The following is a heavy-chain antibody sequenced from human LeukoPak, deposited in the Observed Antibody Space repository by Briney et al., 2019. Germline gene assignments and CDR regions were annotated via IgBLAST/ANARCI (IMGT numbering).Heavy chain of an antibody. CDR3: ARVRGSYYYDSSGYYRFDY. CDR2: INHSGST. Sequence: SETLSLTCAVYGGSFRGYYWSWIRQPPGKGLEWIGEINHSGSTNYNPSLKSRVTISVDTSKNQFSLKLSSVTAADTAVYYCARVRGSYYYDSSGYYRFDYWGQGTLVTVPS. D-gene: IGHD3-22*01. V-gene: IGHV4-34*01. CDR1: GGSFRGYY. J-gene: IGHJ4*02.